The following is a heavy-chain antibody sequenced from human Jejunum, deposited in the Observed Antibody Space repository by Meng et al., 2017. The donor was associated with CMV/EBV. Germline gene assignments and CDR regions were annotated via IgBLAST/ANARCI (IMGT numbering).Heavy chain of an antibody. CDR1: GFIFSSYW. CDR2: IKRDGSSA. J-gene: IGHJ4*02. CDR3: TTSPSINRD. D-gene: IGHD2-21*01. V-gene: IGHV3-74*01. Sequence: LSCAASGFIFSSYWMSWVRQAPGKGLVWVSNIKRDGSSANYADSVKGRFTISRDNAKNTLYLEMNSLRVEDTAVYYCTTSPSINRDWGQGTLVTVSS.